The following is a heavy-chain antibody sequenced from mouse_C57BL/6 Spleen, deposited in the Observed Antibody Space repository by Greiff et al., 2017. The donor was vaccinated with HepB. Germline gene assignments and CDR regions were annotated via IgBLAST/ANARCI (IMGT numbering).Heavy chain of an antibody. J-gene: IGHJ2*01. Sequence: EVKVVESGGGLVKPGGSLKLSCAASGFTFSDYGMHWVRQAPEKGLEWVAYISSGSSTIYYADTVKGRFTISRDNAKNTLFLQMTSLRSEDTAMYYCARPDHTVGGYFDYWGQGTTLTVSS. CDR3: ARPDHTVGGYFDY. V-gene: IGHV5-17*01. CDR2: ISSGSSTI. CDR1: GFTFSDYG. D-gene: IGHD1-1*01.